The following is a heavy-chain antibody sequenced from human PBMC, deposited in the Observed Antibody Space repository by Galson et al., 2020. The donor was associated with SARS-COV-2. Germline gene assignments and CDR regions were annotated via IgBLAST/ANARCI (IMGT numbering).Heavy chain of an antibody. J-gene: IGHJ3*02. CDR3: AKVGGTGNAFDI. D-gene: IGHD3-10*01. V-gene: IGHV3-23*01. CDR1: GFTFSSYA. CDR2: ISGSGGST. Sequence: GESLKISCAASGFTFSSYAMSWVRQAPGKGLEWVSAISGSGGSTYYADSVKGRFTISRDNSKNTLYLQMNSLRAEDTAVYYCAKVGGTGNAFDIWGQGTMVTVSS.